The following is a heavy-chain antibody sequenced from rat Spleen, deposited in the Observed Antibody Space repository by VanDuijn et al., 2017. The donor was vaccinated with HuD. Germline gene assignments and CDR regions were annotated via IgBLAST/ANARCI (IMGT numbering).Heavy chain of an antibody. J-gene: IGHJ3*01. V-gene: IGHV5-20*01. Sequence: EVQLVESGGGFMQPGRSLKLSCVASGFTFSGFYMAWVRQAPKKGLEWVASISFDGSATYYRDSVKGRFTISRDDTKSTLYLQMNSLRSEDTATYYCTTENYWFAYWGQGTLVTVSS. CDR1: GFTFSGFY. CDR3: TTENYWFAY. D-gene: IGHD1-10*01. CDR2: ISFDGSAT.